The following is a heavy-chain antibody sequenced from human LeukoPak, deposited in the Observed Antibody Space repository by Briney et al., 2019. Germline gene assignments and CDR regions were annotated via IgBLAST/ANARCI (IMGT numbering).Heavy chain of an antibody. CDR2: IWHDGSTK. D-gene: IGHD3-9*01. J-gene: IGHJ3*01. CDR1: TTYG. Sequence: GGSLRLSCAASTTYGMHWVRQAPGEGLEWVAVIWHDGSTKYHEDTVKGRFTISRDNSKNTLYLQMNSLRAEDTAVYSCVRDRSNKFCQHFDALAVWGQGTMVTVSS. CDR3: VRDRSNKFCQHFDALAV. V-gene: IGHV3-33*03.